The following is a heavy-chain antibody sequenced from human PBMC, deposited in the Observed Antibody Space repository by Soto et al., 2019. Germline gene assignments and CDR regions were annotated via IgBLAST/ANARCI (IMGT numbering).Heavy chain of an antibody. V-gene: IGHV3-30*03. CDR3: ASDRKTVAVLDS. Sequence: QVQLVESGGGVVQPGRSLRLSCAASGFIFRNYGMQWVRQAPGKGLEWVSVIAYDGSIKYYLDSVKGRFTISRDDSKNTVYLQMDNLTPADTAVSYCASDRKTVAVLDSWGQGTLVTVSS. CDR2: IAYDGSIK. CDR1: GFIFRNYG. D-gene: IGHD4-17*01. J-gene: IGHJ4*02.